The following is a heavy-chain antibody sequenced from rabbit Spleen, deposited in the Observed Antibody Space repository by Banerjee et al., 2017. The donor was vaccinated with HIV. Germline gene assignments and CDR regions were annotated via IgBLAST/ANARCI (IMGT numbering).Heavy chain of an antibody. Sequence: QEQLEESGGDLVKPEGSLTLSCTASGFTLSSYWICWVRQAPGKGLEWIACIGGGNSGSTYYASWAKGRFTISKTSSTTVTLQMPSLTAADTATYFCARDGAGGSYFALWGQGTLVTVS. V-gene: IGHV1S45*01. CDR3: ARDGAGGSYFAL. J-gene: IGHJ4*01. CDR1: GFTLSSYW. CDR2: IGGGNSGST. D-gene: IGHD8-1*01.